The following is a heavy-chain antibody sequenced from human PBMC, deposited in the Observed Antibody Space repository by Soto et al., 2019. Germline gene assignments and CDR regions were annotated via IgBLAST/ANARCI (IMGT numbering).Heavy chain of an antibody. Sequence: GESLKISCKASGYNFNIYWITWVRQMPGKGLEWMGRIDPSDSYTNYGPSFQGHVTISVDNSISTAYLQWNSLKASDTAIYFCSRVKRGRAACDHYFDYWGQGTQVTVSS. CDR2: IDPSDSYT. V-gene: IGHV5-10-1*01. CDR3: SRVKRGRAACDHYFDY. D-gene: IGHD6-13*01. CDR1: GYNFNIYW. J-gene: IGHJ4*02.